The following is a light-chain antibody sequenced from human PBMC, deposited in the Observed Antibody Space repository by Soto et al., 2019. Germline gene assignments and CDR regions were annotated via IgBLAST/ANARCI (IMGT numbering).Light chain of an antibody. CDR1: SSNIGSNY. CDR3: AAWDDSLSAVV. J-gene: IGLJ2*01. Sequence: QPVLTQPPSASGTPGQGVTISCSGSSSNIGSNYVYWYPQLPGSPPKLLIYRNDQRPSGVPDRFSGSKSGTSASLAISGLRSEDEADYYCAAWDDSLSAVVFGGGTKLTVL. CDR2: RND. V-gene: IGLV1-47*01.